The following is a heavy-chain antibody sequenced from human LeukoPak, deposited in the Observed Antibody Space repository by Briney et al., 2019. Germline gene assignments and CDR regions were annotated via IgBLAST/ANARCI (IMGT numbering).Heavy chain of an antibody. CDR3: ARVWSDYGDYVLDY. J-gene: IGHJ4*02. V-gene: IGHV4-4*07. Sequence: SETLSLTCTVSGGSISSYYWSWIRQPAGKGLEWIGRIYTSGSTNYNPSLKSRVTMSVDTSKNQFSLKLSSVTAADTAVYYCARVWSDYGDYVLDYWGQGTLVTASS. CDR1: GGSISSYY. CDR2: IYTSGST. D-gene: IGHD4-17*01.